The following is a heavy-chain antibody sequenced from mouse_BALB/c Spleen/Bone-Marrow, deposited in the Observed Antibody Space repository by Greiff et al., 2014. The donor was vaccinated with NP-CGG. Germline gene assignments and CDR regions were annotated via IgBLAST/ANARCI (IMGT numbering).Heavy chain of an antibody. CDR3: AGSTPLAY. Sequence: QVQLQQSGAELVRPGSSVKISCKASGYAFSRSWMNWVKQRPGQGLEWIGQIYPGDDDTNYSGKFKGRATLTEDKSSGTAYMQLSSLTSEDSAVYFCAGSTPLAYWGQGTLVTVSA. CDR2: IYPGDDDT. V-gene: IGHV1-80*01. CDR1: GYAFSRSW. D-gene: IGHD1-1*01. J-gene: IGHJ3*01.